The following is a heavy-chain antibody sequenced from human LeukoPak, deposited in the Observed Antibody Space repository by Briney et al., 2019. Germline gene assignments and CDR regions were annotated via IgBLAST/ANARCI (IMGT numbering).Heavy chain of an antibody. CDR1: GFTFSSYS. Sequence: GGSLRLSCAASGFTFSSYSMNWVRQAPGKGLEWVSYISSSSSTIYYADSVKGRFTISRDNAKNSLYLQMNSLRAEDTAVYYCARESFTMVRGVIISDFDYWGQGTLVTVSS. D-gene: IGHD3-10*01. CDR3: ARESFTMVRGVIISDFDY. CDR2: ISSSSSTI. J-gene: IGHJ4*02. V-gene: IGHV3-48*01.